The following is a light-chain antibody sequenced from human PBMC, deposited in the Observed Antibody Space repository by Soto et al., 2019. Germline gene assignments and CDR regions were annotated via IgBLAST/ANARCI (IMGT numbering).Light chain of an antibody. CDR3: QQRSNWPLT. CDR1: QSVSSL. V-gene: IGKV3-11*01. Sequence: EIVLTQSPATLSLSPGERATLSCRASQSVSSLLAWYQQKSGQPPRLLVSDASKRATGVPARFSGSGSGTDFNLIISSLEPEDFAIYYCQQRSNWPLTFGAGTKVEIK. J-gene: IGKJ4*01. CDR2: DAS.